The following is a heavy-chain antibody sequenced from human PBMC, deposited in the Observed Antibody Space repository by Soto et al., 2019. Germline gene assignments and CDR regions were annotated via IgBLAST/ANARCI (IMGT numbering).Heavy chain of an antibody. CDR1: GGSFSGYQ. CDR3: ARGLILSFGELSRRGGYYYYMDV. Sequence: SETLSLTCAVYGGSFSGYQWTWIRQAPGKGLEWIGEINDSGNINYNPSLKSRVTILVDTAKKQISLKLSSATAADTAVYYCARGLILSFGELSRRGGYYYYMDVWGKATSVTVSS. V-gene: IGHV4-34*01. D-gene: IGHD3-10*01. J-gene: IGHJ6*03. CDR2: INDSGNI.